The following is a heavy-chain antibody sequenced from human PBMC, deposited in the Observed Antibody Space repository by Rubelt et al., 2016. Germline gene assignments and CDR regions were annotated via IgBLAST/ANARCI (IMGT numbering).Heavy chain of an antibody. CDR2: INHSGST. CDR3: ARGGTNIASRPNVDW. CDR1: GGSFSGYY. V-gene: IGHV4-34*01. Sequence: QVQLQQWGAGLLKPSETLSLTCAVYGGSFSGYYWIWIRQPPGKGLKWIGEINHSGSTSYNPSLKSRVTISVATSKNQFSLKVNLVTAADTAVYYCARGGTNIASRPNVDWWGQGTLVTVSS. J-gene: IGHJ4*02. D-gene: IGHD2/OR15-2a*01.